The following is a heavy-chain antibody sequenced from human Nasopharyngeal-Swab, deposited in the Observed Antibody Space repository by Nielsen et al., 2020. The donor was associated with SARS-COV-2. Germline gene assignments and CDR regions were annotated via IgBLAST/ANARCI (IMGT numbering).Heavy chain of an antibody. CDR2: ITGGGGST. CDR3: AKDVAGYSSSPLDY. D-gene: IGHD6-13*01. Sequence: ESLKISCAASGFTFSSYAMSWVRQAPGKGLEWVAGITGGGGSTFYADSVKGRFTISRDNSKNTLYLQINSLRAEDTAVYYCAKDVAGYSSSPLDYWGQGTLVTVSS. J-gene: IGHJ4*02. V-gene: IGHV3-23*01. CDR1: GFTFSSYA.